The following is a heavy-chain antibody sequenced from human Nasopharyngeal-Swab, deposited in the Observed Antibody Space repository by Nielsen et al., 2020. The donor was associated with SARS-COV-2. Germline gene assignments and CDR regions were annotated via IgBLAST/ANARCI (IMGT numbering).Heavy chain of an antibody. D-gene: IGHD4-23*01. CDR1: GLTVCNYS. CDR2: IWYDGSNK. V-gene: IGHV3-33*01. J-gene: IGHJ4*02. Sequence: GGDRRLYWAAAGLTVCNYSMHGVRKATGKGLEWVAVIWYDGSNKYYADAVKGRFTISRDNSKNTVYLQMSSLRGEDTAVDYCAAAPSGDYGGDWGQGTLVTVSS. CDR3: AAAPSGDYGGD.